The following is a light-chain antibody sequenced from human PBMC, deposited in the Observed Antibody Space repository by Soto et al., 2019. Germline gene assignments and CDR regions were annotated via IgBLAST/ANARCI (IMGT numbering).Light chain of an antibody. V-gene: IGLV2-8*01. CDR1: SSDVGAYTY. CDR2: GVT. Sequence: QSALTQPPSASGSPGQSVTISCTGTSSDVGAYTYVSWYQQHPGKAPKLMIYGVTERPSGVPDRFSGSKSGNTASLTVSGLQTEDEAYYYCSSYAGSNNYVFGTGTKV. J-gene: IGLJ1*01. CDR3: SSYAGSNNYV.